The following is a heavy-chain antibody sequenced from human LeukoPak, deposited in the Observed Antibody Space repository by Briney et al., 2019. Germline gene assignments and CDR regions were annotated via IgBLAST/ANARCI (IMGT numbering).Heavy chain of an antibody. CDR2: IYYTGST. D-gene: IGHD5-12*01. J-gene: IGHJ4*02. CDR3: ARGGIRGYSAFDNLDF. Sequence: SETLSLTCGVSGGAITNYYWNWIRQAPGKGLEWLGYIYYTGSTTYNPSVKSRVSMSVDTSKNQFSLTLTSVTAADTAFYYCARGGIRGYSAFDNLDFWGLGTHVTVSS. V-gene: IGHV4-59*01. CDR1: GGAITNYY.